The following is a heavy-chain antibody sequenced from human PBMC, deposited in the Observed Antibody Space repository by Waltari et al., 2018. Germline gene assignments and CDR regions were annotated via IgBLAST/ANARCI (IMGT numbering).Heavy chain of an antibody. CDR1: GFTFSSYS. CDR2: ISSSSSTI. J-gene: IGHJ4*02. V-gene: IGHV3-48*01. D-gene: IGHD3-16*01. Sequence: EVQLVESEGGLVQPGGSLRLSCAASGFTFSSYSMNWVRQAPGKGLEWVSYISSSSSTIYYADSVKGRFTISRDNAKNSLYLQMNSLRAEDTAIFYCARMGAGRAPDYWGQGTLVTVSS. CDR3: ARMGAGRAPDY.